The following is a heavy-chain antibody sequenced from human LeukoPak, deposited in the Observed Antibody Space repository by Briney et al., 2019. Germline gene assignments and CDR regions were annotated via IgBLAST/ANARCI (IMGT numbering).Heavy chain of an antibody. CDR1: GFTFSTYA. D-gene: IGHD6-19*01. CDR2: IGGGGPTT. V-gene: IGHV3-23*01. J-gene: IGHJ4*02. CDR3: ARGFLGGTDQYFDS. Sequence: GGSLRLSCAASGFTFSTYAMNRVRQAPAKGLEWVSTIGGGGPTTDYADSVKDRFTISRDNSKNTLYLQMNSLRAEDTAVYFCARGFLGGTDQYFDSWGQGTLVTVSS.